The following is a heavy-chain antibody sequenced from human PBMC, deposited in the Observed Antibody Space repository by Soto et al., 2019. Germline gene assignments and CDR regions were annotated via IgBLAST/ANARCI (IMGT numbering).Heavy chain of an antibody. CDR1: GFTFSTYS. CDR3: AREYTAWPLAYGLDV. CDR2: ISSRSDI. V-gene: IGHV3-21*01. D-gene: IGHD2-2*02. Sequence: GGSLRLSCVGSGFTFSTYSIHWVRQAPGKGLEWVSSISSRSDIYYAGSVKGRFTISRDNAKNSVSLQMNSLRAEDTAVYYCAREYTAWPLAYGLDVWGQGTTVTVSS. J-gene: IGHJ6*02.